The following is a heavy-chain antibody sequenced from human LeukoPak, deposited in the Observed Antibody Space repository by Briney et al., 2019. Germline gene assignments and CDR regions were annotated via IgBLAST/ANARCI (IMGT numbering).Heavy chain of an antibody. D-gene: IGHD3-9*01. CDR2: IYYSGST. Sequence: SETLSLTCTVSGGSISSYYWSWIRQPPGKGLEWIGYIYYSGSTNHNPSLKSRVTISVDTSKNQFSLKLSSVTAADTAVYYCARELRYFDWSTDAFDIWAKGQWSPSLQ. J-gene: IGHJ3*02. CDR1: GGSISSYY. V-gene: IGHV4-59*01. CDR3: ARELRYFDWSTDAFDI.